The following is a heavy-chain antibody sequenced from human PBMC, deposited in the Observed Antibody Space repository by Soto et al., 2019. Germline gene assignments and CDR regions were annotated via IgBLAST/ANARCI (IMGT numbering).Heavy chain of an antibody. CDR1: GFSLSSSEMC. D-gene: IGHD1-1*01. V-gene: IGHV2-70*01. CDR3: ARTRFSGYNKKFDY. J-gene: IGHJ4*02. CDR2: IDWDDDK. Sequence: PTLVNPTQTLTLTCTFSGFSLSSSEMCVSWIRQPPGKALEWLALIDWDDDKFYSTSLKTRLTISKDTSKNQVVLTVTNMDPVDTATYYCARTRFSGYNKKFDYWGQGTLVTVSS.